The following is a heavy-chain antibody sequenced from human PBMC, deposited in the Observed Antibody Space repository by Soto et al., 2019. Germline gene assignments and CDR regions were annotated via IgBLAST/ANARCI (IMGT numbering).Heavy chain of an antibody. V-gene: IGHV4-30-4*01. Sequence: QVQLQESGPGLVKPSQTLSLTCTVSGGSISSGDYYWSWIRQPPGKGLEWIGYIYYSGSTYYNPSLMSRVAISVDTSKNQFSLELSSVTAADTAVYYCASLLDYYDSSDPRGAFDIWGQGTMVTVSS. J-gene: IGHJ3*02. D-gene: IGHD3-22*01. CDR3: ASLLDYYDSSDPRGAFDI. CDR1: GGSISSGDYY. CDR2: IYYSGST.